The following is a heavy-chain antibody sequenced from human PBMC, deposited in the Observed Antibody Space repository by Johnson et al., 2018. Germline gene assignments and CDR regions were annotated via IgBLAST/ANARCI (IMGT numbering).Heavy chain of an antibody. CDR3: AKEGWSSLGGPLELGDNVRGLLGLRWAM. CDR1: GFTFDDYA. D-gene: IGHD3-10*02. V-gene: IGHV3-9*01. Sequence: VQLVESGGGVVQPGRSLRLSCAASGFTFDDYAMHWVRQAPGKGLGWVSGISWNSGSIGYADSVKGRFTISRDNAKNSLYLQMNSLRAEDTALYYCAKEGWSSLGGPLELGDNVRGLLGLRWAMWG. J-gene: IGHJ1*01. CDR2: ISWNSGSI.